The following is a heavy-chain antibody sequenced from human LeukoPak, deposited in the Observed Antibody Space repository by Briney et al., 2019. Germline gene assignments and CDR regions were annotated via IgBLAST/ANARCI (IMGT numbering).Heavy chain of an antibody. J-gene: IGHJ3*02. Sequence: PGGSLRLSCAASGFTVSSNFMNWVRQTPGKGLEWVSVIYSGGSTYYADSVKGGFTISRDISKNTLYLQMNSLRAEDTAVYYCAREILPSYAFDIWGQGTMVTVSS. V-gene: IGHV3-66*01. CDR1: GFTVSSNF. CDR2: IYSGGST. D-gene: IGHD2/OR15-2a*01. CDR3: AREILPSYAFDI.